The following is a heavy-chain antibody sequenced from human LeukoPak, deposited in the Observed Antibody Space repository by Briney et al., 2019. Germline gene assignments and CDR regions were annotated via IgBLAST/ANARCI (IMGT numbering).Heavy chain of an antibody. Sequence: GASVKVSCKASGYTFTIYDINWVRQAPGQGLEWVGWMNPNNGGTVYAQEFQGRVTMTRDTSTGTSYMELNSLRSEDTAVYYCARGAIFGVTPRGYGMDVWGQGTTVTVSS. J-gene: IGHJ6*02. CDR2: MNPNNGGT. D-gene: IGHD3-3*01. CDR1: GYTFTIYD. CDR3: ARGAIFGVTPRGYGMDV. V-gene: IGHV1-8*01.